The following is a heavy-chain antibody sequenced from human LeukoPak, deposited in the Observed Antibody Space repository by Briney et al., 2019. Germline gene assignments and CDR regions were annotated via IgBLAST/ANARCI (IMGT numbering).Heavy chain of an antibody. CDR1: GGSISSGNYY. D-gene: IGHD3-10*01. Sequence: SETLSLTCTVSGGSISSGNYYWSWIRQPPGKGLEWIGYVYYGGSTNYNPSLKSRVAISIDTSTNQFSLKLGSVTAADTAMYYCARAPPYYYGSGSLGSYHYGMDVWGQGTTVTVSS. J-gene: IGHJ6*02. CDR3: ARAPPYYYGSGSLGSYHYGMDV. CDR2: VYYGGST. V-gene: IGHV4-61*01.